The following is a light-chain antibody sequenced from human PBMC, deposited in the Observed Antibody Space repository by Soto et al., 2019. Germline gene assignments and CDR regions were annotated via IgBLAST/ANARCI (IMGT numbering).Light chain of an antibody. Sequence: EIVLTQSPGTLSLSPGERATLSCRASQSVSSSYLAWYQQKPGHAPRLLIYGASSRATGVPDRFSGSGSGTDFTLTISRPAPEDFAVYYCQQYGSSPLYPFGQGTKLEIK. V-gene: IGKV3-20*01. CDR2: GAS. CDR1: QSVSSSY. J-gene: IGKJ2*01. CDR3: QQYGSSPLYP.